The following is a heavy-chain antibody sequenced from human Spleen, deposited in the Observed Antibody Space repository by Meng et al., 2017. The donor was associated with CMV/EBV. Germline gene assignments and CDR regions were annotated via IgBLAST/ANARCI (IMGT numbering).Heavy chain of an antibody. J-gene: IGHJ4*02. CDR2: IYHTGSS. V-gene: IGHV4-34*01. CDR3: ARDSSGWYDGYFDS. D-gene: IGHD6-19*01. Sequence: SQTLSLTCAVYGGSFSGHYWSWIRQSPGRGLEWIGHIYHTGSSNYNPSLKRRLTLSVDTSKSQFSLRLSSLTAADSAVYYCARDSSGWYDGYFDSWGQGTLVTVSS. CDR1: GGSFSGHY.